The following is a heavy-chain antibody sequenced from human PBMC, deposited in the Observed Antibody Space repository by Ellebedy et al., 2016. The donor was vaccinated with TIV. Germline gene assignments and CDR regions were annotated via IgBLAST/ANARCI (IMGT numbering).Heavy chain of an antibody. V-gene: IGHV1-69*13. D-gene: IGHD2-15*01. CDR3: ARGSTGAVVVVAASRFDY. J-gene: IGHJ4*02. Sequence: ASVKVSCKASGGTFSSYAISWVRQAPGQGLEWMGGIIPIFGTANYAQKFQGRVTITADESTSTAYMELSSLRSEDTAVYYCARGSTGAVVVVAASRFDYWGQGTLVTVSS. CDR1: GGTFSSYA. CDR2: IIPIFGTA.